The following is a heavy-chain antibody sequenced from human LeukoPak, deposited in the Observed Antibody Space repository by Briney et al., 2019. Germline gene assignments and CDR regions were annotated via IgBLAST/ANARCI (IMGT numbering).Heavy chain of an antibody. CDR1: GFTFSSYG. CDR2: IWYDGSNK. D-gene: IGHD2-2*01. CDR3: ARDHDVPAAARGYYYYGMDV. J-gene: IGHJ6*02. V-gene: IGHV3-33*01. Sequence: GGSLRLSCAAPGFTFSSYGTHWVRQAPGKGLEWVAVIWYDGSNKYYADSVKGRFTISRDNSKNTLYLQMNSLRAEDTAVYYCARDHDVPAAARGYYYYGMDVWGQGTTVTVSS.